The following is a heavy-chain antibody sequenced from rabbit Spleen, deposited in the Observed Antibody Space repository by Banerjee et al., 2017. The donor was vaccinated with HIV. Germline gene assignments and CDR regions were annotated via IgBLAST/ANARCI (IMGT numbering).Heavy chain of an antibody. CDR1: GFSFSNKAV. D-gene: IGHD2-1*01. CDR2: IYTSSGST. Sequence: QSLEESGGGLVKPEGSLKLSCTGSGFSFSNKAVMCWVRQAPGKGLEWIACIYTSSGSTWYASWVNGRFTISRSTSLNTVDLKMTSLTAADTATYFCARSTYGYDDYGDLYYAAMDLWGQGTLVTVS. CDR3: ARSTYGYDDYGDLYYAAMDL. J-gene: IGHJ6*01. V-gene: IGHV1S43*01.